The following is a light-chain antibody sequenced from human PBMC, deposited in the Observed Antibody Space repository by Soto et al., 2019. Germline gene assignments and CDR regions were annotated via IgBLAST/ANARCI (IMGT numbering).Light chain of an antibody. CDR2: GAS. V-gene: IGKV3-15*01. J-gene: IGKJ1*01. Sequence: EIVMTQSPPTLSASPGETATLSCRASQTIRSNLAWYQQKPGQAPRILIFGASTRATDTPARFSGSGSGTDFTLTISDLQSEAFALYYSQQYEPWPPACTFGQATKVDFK. CDR1: QTIRSN. CDR3: QQYEPWPPACT.